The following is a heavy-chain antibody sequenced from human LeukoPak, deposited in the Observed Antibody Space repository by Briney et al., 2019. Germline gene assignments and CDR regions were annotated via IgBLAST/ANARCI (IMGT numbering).Heavy chain of an antibody. J-gene: IGHJ4*02. V-gene: IGHV1-2*02. CDR2: INPNSGGT. Sequence: GASVKVSCKASGYTFTGYYMHWVRQAPGQGLEWMGWINPNSGGTNYAQKFQGRVTMTRDTSISTAYMELSRLRSDDTAVYYCARGGKKQMATTPCGHWGQGTLVTVSS. CDR3: ARGGKKQMATTPCGH. CDR1: GYTFTGYY. D-gene: IGHD5-24*01.